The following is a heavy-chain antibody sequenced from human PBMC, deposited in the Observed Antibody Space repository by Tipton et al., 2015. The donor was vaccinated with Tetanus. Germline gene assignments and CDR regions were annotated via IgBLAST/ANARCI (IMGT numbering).Heavy chain of an antibody. V-gene: IGHV4-59*01. Sequence: TLSLTCTVSGASISSYYWSWIRQPPGKGLEWIGYIYYSGSTNYNPSLKSRVTISVDTSKNQFSLKLSSVTAADTAVYYCARVGFGYSGYHFYVCWGQGTLVTVSS. CDR1: GASISSYY. J-gene: IGHJ4*02. D-gene: IGHD5-12*01. CDR3: ARVGFGYSGYHFYVC. CDR2: IYYSGST.